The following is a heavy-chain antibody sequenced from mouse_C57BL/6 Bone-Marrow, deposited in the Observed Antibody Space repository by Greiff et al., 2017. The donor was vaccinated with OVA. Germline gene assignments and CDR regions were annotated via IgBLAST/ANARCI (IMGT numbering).Heavy chain of an antibody. Sequence: QVTLKESGPGILQPSQTLSLTCSFSGFSLSTFGMGVGWIRQPSGKGLEWLAHIWWDDDKYYNPALKSRLTISKDTSKNQVFLKIANVDTADTATYYCARMRGSYYGSSPWFAYWGQGTLVTVSA. V-gene: IGHV8-8*01. J-gene: IGHJ3*01. CDR1: GFSLSTFGMG. CDR2: IWWDDDK. CDR3: ARMRGSYYGSSPWFAY. D-gene: IGHD1-1*01.